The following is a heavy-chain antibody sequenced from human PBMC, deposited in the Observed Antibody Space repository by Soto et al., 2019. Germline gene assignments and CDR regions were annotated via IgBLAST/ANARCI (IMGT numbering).Heavy chain of an antibody. J-gene: IGHJ4*02. CDR3: ARQNHNYRGSTGYAYSIDY. CDR1: GFNVSNYY. V-gene: IGHV3-11*01. Sequence: HGCSLRLSSAASGFNVSNYYMTWIRQAPGKGLEWVSYIGTSVNTVFYADPVKGRFTISRDNAKKSLYLQMNGLRADDTAVYYCARQNHNYRGSTGYAYSIDYCAEGTLLSVPS. D-gene: IGHD3-22*01. CDR2: IGTSVNTV.